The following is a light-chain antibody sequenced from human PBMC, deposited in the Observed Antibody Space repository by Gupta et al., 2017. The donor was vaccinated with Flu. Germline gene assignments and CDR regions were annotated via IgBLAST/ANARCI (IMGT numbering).Light chain of an antibody. J-gene: IGLJ3*02. V-gene: IGLV2-8*01. CDR2: EVS. Sequence: QSALTQPPSASGSPGQSVTIPCPGTSSDVGGYNYVSWYQQHPGKAPKLMIYEVSKRPSGVPDRFSGSKSGNTASLTVSGLQAEDEAEYHCSSYAGSYNLVFGGGTKLTVL. CDR3: SSYAGSYNLV. CDR1: SSDVGGYNY.